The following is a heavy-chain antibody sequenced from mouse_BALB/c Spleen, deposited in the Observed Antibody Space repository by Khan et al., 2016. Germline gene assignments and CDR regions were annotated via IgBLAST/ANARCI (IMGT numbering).Heavy chain of an antibody. CDR2: ISYSGTS. V-gene: IGHV3-2*02. Sequence: EVQLQESGPGLVKPSQSLSLPCTVTGSSVTSDYAWSWIRQFPGNKLEWMGYISYSGTSYYNPSLKSRISITRDTSKNQFILQLNSLPTEDAATYYGARSGRFDGNYWYFDVWGAGSTVTVSS. D-gene: IGHD3-1*01. CDR3: ARSGRFDGNYWYFDV. CDR1: GSSVTSDYA. J-gene: IGHJ1*01.